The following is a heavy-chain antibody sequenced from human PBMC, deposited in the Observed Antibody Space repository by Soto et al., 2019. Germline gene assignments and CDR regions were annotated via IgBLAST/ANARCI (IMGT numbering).Heavy chain of an antibody. V-gene: IGHV1-18*04. CDR2: ISAYNGNT. D-gene: IGHD6-13*01. J-gene: IGHJ6*02. CDR1: GYTFTSYG. Sequence: QVQLVQSGAEVKKPGASVKVSCKASGYTFTSYGISWVRQAPGQGLEWMGWISAYNGNTNYAQKLQGRVTMTTDTSTSTAYVELRSLRSDDTAVYYCARGPSWSLKNYYGMDVWGQGTTVTVSS. CDR3: ARGPSWSLKNYYGMDV.